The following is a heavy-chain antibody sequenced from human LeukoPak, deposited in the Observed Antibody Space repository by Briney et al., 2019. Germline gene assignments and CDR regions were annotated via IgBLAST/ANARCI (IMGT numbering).Heavy chain of an antibody. V-gene: IGHV3-21*01. Sequence: GGSLRLSCAASGFTFSSYSMNWVRQAPGKGLEWVSSISSSSSYIYYADSVKGRFTISRDNAKNSLYLQMNSLRAEDTAVYYCARREDSSGYSITYYFDYWGQGTLDTVSS. D-gene: IGHD3-22*01. CDR1: GFTFSSYS. CDR3: ARREDSSGYSITYYFDY. CDR2: ISSSSSYI. J-gene: IGHJ4*02.